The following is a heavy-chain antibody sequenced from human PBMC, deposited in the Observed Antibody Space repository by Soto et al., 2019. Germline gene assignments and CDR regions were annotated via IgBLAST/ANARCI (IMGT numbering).Heavy chain of an antibody. D-gene: IGHD3-3*01. CDR1: GYTFPRYA. CDR2: INPGNGNT. CDR3: ARDPHEFWTSYWFDP. Sequence: ASVKVSCKASGYTFPRYAMNWVRQAPGQSPEWMGWINPGNGNTKYSQRFQGRVTLTTDTSTSTAYMELRSLGSDDTAIYYCARDPHEFWTSYWFDPWGQGTPVTVSS. V-gene: IGHV1-3*01. J-gene: IGHJ5*02.